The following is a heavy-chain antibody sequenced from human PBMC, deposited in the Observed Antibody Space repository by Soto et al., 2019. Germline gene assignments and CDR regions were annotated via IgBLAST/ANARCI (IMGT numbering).Heavy chain of an antibody. CDR3: ARESRIAARAYYYYYYGMDV. CDR2: INHSGST. J-gene: IGHJ6*02. CDR1: GGSFSGYY. V-gene: IGHV4-34*01. Sequence: PSETLSLTCAVYGGSFSGYYWSWIRQPPGKGLEWIGEINHSGSTNYNPSLKSRVTISVDTSKNQFSLKLSSVTAADTAVYYCARESRIAARAYYYYYYGMDVWGQGTTVTVSS. D-gene: IGHD6-6*01.